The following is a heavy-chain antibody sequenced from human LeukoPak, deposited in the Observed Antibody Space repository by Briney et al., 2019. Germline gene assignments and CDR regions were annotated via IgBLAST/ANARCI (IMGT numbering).Heavy chain of an antibody. CDR1: GGSFSGYY. D-gene: IGHD5-18*01. J-gene: IGHJ4*02. CDR3: ARDRGGYTYSHDY. CDR2: MNHSGST. Sequence: SETLSLTCAVYGGSFSGYYWSWIRQPPGKGLEWIGEMNHSGSTNYIPSLKSRVTISVDTSKNQFSLKLSSVTAADTAVYYCARDRGGYTYSHDYWGQGTLVTVSS. V-gene: IGHV4-34*01.